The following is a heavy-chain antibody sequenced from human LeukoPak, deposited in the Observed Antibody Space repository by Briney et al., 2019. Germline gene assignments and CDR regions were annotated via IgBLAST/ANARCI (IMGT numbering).Heavy chain of an antibody. V-gene: IGHV2-5*02. CDR1: GFSFTTSGVG. Sequence: SGPTLVNPTQTLTLTCTFSGFSFTTSGVGVGWMRQPPGKALEWLALIYLDDDKRYSPSLKSRLTITKDTSKNQVVLTVNNMDPVDTATYYCAHRQFSSSWYNFDFWGQGTLVTVSS. CDR2: IYLDDDK. D-gene: IGHD6-13*01. CDR3: AHRQFSSSWYNFDF. J-gene: IGHJ4*02.